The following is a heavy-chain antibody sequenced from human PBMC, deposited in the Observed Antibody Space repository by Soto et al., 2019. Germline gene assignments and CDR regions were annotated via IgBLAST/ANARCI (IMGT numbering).Heavy chain of an antibody. Sequence: LEQSGGEVKSPGASVKVSCKAFRYTFTSYGISWVRKAPGQGPEWLGWISTYTGDTNYAQKFQDRVTMSTEKATSTAYMELRSLRSDDTAVYYCARDDRGSQLYYYGMDVWGQGTTVIVS. CDR1: RYTFTSYG. D-gene: IGHD6-13*01. J-gene: IGHJ6*02. V-gene: IGHV1-18*01. CDR3: ARDDRGSQLYYYGMDV. CDR2: ISTYTGDT.